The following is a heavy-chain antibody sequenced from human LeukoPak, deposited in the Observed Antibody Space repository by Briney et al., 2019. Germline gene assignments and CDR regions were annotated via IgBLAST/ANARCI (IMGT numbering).Heavy chain of an antibody. CDR2: IYYSGST. V-gene: IGHV4-59*01. CDR1: AGSISSYY. D-gene: IGHD3-22*01. Sequence: SETPSLTCTVSAGSISSYYWSWIRQHPGKGLEWIGYIYYSGSTYYNPSLKSRVTISVDTSKNQFSLKLSSVTAADTAVYYCARDRNYYDSSGSLHYGMDVWGQGTTVTVSS. J-gene: IGHJ6*02. CDR3: ARDRNYYDSSGSLHYGMDV.